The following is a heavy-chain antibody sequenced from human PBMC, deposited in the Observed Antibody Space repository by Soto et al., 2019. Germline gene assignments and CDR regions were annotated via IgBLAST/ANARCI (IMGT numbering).Heavy chain of an antibody. V-gene: IGHV3-48*02. CDR1: GFTFSSYS. J-gene: IGHJ5*02. CDR2: ISSSSSTI. Sequence: EVQLVESGGGLVQPGGSLRLSCAASGFTFSSYSMNWVRQAPGKGLEWVSYISSSSSTIYYADSVKGRFTISRDNAKNSLYLQMNSLRDEDTAVYYCAREKAVTTSRWFDPWGQGTLFTVSS. CDR3: AREKAVTTSRWFDP. D-gene: IGHD6-19*01.